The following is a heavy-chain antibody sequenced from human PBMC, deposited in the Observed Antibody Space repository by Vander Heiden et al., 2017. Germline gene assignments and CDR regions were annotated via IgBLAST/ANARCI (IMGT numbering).Heavy chain of an antibody. J-gene: IGHJ4*02. V-gene: IGHV3-33*01. CDR3: ARDARPTYYYDSSGPFFDY. D-gene: IGHD3-22*01. CDR2: IWYDGSNK. CDR1: GFTFLSYG. Sequence: QVQLLESGGGVVQPGMSLRLSCAASGFTFLSYGMHWVRQAPGKGLEWVAVIWYDGSNKYYADSVKGRVTISRDNSKNTLYLQMNSLRAEDTAVYYCARDARPTYYYDSSGPFFDYWGQGTLVTVSS.